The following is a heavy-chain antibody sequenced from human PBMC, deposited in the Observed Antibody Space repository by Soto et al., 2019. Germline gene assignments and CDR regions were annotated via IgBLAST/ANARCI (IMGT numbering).Heavy chain of an antibody. CDR3: ARDNRFASGSYYRDY. CDR1: GGSISSGGYY. J-gene: IGHJ4*02. Sequence: QVQLQESGPGLVKPSQTLSLTCTVSGGSISSGGYYWSWIGQHPGKGLEWIGYIYYSGCTYYNPSRKCRVTISVDTSKNQFSLKLSSVTAADTAVYYCARDNRFASGSYYRDYWGQGTLVTVSS. D-gene: IGHD1-26*01. V-gene: IGHV4-31*03. CDR2: IYYSGCT.